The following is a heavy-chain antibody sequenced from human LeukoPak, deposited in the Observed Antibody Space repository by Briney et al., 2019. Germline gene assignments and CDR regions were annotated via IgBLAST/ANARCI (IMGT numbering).Heavy chain of an antibody. V-gene: IGHV3-21*01. J-gene: IGHJ4*02. CDR3: ARSEHSSSSFDY. Sequence: GGSLRLSCAASGFTLSSYSMNWVRQAPGKGLEWVSYISSSSTHIYYADSVRGRFTISRDNARNSLYLQMNSLRAEDTAIYYCARSEHSSSSFDYWGQGTLVTVSS. D-gene: IGHD6-6*01. CDR2: ISSSSTHI. CDR1: GFTLSSYS.